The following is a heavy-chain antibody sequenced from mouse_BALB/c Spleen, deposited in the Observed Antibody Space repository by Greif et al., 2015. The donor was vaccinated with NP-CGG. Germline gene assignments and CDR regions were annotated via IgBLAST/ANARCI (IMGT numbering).Heavy chain of an antibody. Sequence: LQQSGSELVRPGASVKLSCKASGYTFTTYWMHWVKQRPVQGLEWIGTIYPDSGSAYYDEKFKSKAILTVDTSSSTAYMQLSSLTSEDSAVYYCTRAYYRYALDSWGQGTSVTVSS. V-gene: IGHV1S22*01. CDR3: TRAYYRYALDS. CDR1: GYTFTTYW. D-gene: IGHD2-14*01. CDR2: IYPDSGSA. J-gene: IGHJ4*01.